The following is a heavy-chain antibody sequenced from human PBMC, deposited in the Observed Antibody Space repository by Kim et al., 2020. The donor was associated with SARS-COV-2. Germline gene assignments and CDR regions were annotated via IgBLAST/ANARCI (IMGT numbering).Heavy chain of an antibody. CDR1: GGSVSSSAYY. D-gene: IGHD3-3*01. V-gene: IGHV4-39*01. CDR2: VYYSGIT. Sequence: SETLSLTCTVSGGSVSSSAYYWSWIRQPPGKGLEWIGTVYYSGITYYNPSLKSRVTVSIDTSKNQFSLRLSSVTAADTAIYYCSRLTLVPGVCNWFDPWGQGTLVTVSS. CDR3: SRLTLVPGVCNWFDP. J-gene: IGHJ5*02.